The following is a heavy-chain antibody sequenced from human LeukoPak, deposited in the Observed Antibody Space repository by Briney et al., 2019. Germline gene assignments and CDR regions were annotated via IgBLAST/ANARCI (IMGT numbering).Heavy chain of an antibody. V-gene: IGHV4-39*07. CDR2: IYYSGST. CDR1: GGSISSSSYY. J-gene: IGHJ6*02. D-gene: IGHD6-19*01. CDR3: ARVQSSSGWRRGYYYYGMDV. Sequence: SETLSLTCTVSGGSISSSSYYWGWIRQPPGKGLEWIGSIYYSGSTYYNPSLKSRVTISVDTSKNQFSLKLSSVTAADTAVYYCARVQSSSGWRRGYYYYGMDVWGQGTTVTVSS.